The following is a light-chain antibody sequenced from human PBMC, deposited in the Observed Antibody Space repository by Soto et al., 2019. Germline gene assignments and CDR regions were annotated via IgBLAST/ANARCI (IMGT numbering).Light chain of an antibody. V-gene: IGKV3-15*01. CDR2: DAS. Sequence: EIVLTQSPGTLSLSPGERATLSCRASQSVGSSYLAWYQQKPGQAPRLLIYDASTRATGIPARFSGSGSGTEFTLTISSLQSEDFAVYYCQQYNNWPPITFGQGTRLEI. CDR3: QQYNNWPPIT. J-gene: IGKJ5*01. CDR1: QSVGSSY.